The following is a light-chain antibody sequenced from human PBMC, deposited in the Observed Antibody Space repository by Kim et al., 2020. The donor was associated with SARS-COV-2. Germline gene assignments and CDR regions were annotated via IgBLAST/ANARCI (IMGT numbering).Light chain of an antibody. J-gene: IGLJ2*01. CDR2: QDS. V-gene: IGLV3-1*01. CDR1: KLGDKY. CDR3: QAWDSSVV. Sequence: SVSAGQTASITCAGDKLGDKYACWYQQKPGQSPVRVIYQDSKRPSGIPERFSGANSGNTATLTISGTQAMEEADYYCQAWDSSVVFGGGTQLTVL.